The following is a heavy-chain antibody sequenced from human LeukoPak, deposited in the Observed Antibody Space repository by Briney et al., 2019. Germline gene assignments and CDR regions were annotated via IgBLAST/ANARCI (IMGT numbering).Heavy chain of an antibody. CDR3: ATDLMRSEDYYPLTGASDI. D-gene: IGHD3-10*01. J-gene: IGHJ3*02. CDR1: GYTLTELS. Sequence: GASVKVSCKVSGYTLTELSMHWVRQAPGKGLEWMGGFDPEDGETIYAQKFQGRVTMTEDTSTDTAYMELSSLRSEDTAVYYCATDLMRSEDYYPLTGASDIWGQGTMVTVSS. V-gene: IGHV1-24*01. CDR2: FDPEDGET.